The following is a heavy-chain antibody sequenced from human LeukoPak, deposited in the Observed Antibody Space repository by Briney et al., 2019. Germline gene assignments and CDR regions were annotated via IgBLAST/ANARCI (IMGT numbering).Heavy chain of an antibody. CDR3: AKNHYFDY. CDR2: TSWNGGSI. J-gene: IGHJ4*02. Sequence: PGGSLRLSCAASGFTFSSYAMSWVRQAPGKGLEWVSGTSWNGGSIGYADSVKGRFTISRDNSKNTLYLQMNGLRAEDTAVYYCAKNHYFDYWGQGTLVTVSS. CDR1: GFTFSSYA. V-gene: IGHV3-23*01.